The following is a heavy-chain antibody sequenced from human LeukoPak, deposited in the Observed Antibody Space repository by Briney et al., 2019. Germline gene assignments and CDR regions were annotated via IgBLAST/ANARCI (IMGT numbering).Heavy chain of an antibody. CDR2: ISYSGSHT. V-gene: IGHV3-11*06. J-gene: IGHJ6*02. CDR3: ARVNYYYGMDV. CDR1: GFTFSDYY. Sequence: GGSLRLSCAASGFTFSDYYMSWIRQAPGKGLEWLSYISYSGSHTTYADSVKGRFTTSRDNAKNSLYLQMNSLRAEDTALYYCARVNYYYGMDVWGQGTTVTVSS.